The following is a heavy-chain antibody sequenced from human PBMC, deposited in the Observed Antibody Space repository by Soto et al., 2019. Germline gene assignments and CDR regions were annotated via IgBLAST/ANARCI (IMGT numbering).Heavy chain of an antibody. V-gene: IGHV3-74*01. J-gene: IGHJ4*02. CDR3: AREKAVAGTTFDY. D-gene: IGHD6-19*01. CDR1: GFSLSSYW. Sequence: EVQLVESGGGSVQPGGSLRLSCAVSGFSLSSYWMHWVHQAPGKGLVWVSRIQSDGSSTNYADSVKGRFTISRDNAKNTLHLQMDSLRVEDTAVYYCAREKAVAGTTFDYWGLGTLVTVSS. CDR2: IQSDGSST.